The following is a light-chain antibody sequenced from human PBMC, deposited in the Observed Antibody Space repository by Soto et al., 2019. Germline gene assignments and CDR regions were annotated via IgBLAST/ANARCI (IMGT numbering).Light chain of an antibody. CDR2: WGS. Sequence: DIVMTQSPDSLAVSLGERATINCKSSQSVLYSSNNKNYLAWYQQKPGQPPKLLIYWGSTRESGVPDRFSGSGSGTDFTLTISSLQAEDVAVYYCQQYYSTPTFGQGTKLEIK. V-gene: IGKV4-1*01. J-gene: IGKJ2*01. CDR1: QSVLYSSNNKNY. CDR3: QQYYSTPT.